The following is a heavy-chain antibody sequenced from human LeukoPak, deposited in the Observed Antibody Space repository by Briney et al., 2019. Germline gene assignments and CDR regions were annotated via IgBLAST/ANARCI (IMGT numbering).Heavy chain of an antibody. CDR2: ISGSGGST. CDR3: ARVVQVVRLSPYYFDY. Sequence: GGSLRLSCAASGFTFSSYAMSWVRQAPGKGLEWVSAISGSGGSTYYADSVKGRFTISRDNSKNTLYLQMNSLRAEDTAVYYCARVVQVVRLSPYYFDYWGQGTLVTVPS. V-gene: IGHV3-23*01. CDR1: GFTFSSYA. D-gene: IGHD6-6*01. J-gene: IGHJ4*02.